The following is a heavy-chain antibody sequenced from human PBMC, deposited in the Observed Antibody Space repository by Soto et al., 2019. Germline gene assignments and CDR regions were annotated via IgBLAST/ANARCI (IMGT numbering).Heavy chain of an antibody. CDR1: GFSIGSNNW. CDR2: IYYSGTT. J-gene: IGHJ4*02. CDR3: ARKERKPAAIWN. V-gene: IGHV4-28*01. D-gene: IGHD2-2*01. Sequence: SETLSLTCAVSGFSIGSNNWWGWIRQPPGKGLEWIGNIYYSGTTQFNPSLKSRVTMSIDGAGNQFSLRLSSVTAADTAVYYCARKERKPAAIWNWGQGTRVTVS.